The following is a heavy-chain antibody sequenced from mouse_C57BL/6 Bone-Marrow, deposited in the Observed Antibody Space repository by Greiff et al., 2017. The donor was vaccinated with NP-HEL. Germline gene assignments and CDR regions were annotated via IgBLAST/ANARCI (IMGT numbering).Heavy chain of an antibody. D-gene: IGHD1-1*01. CDR1: GYSITSGYY. J-gene: IGHJ3*01. CDR2: ISYDGSN. V-gene: IGHV3-6*01. CDR3: ASDGSSLFAY. Sequence: ESGPGLVKPSQSLSLTCSVTGYSITSGYYWNWIRQFPGNKLEWMGYISYDGSNNYNPSLKNRISITRDTSKNQFFLKLNSVTTEDTATYYCASDGSSLFAYWGQGTLVTVSA.